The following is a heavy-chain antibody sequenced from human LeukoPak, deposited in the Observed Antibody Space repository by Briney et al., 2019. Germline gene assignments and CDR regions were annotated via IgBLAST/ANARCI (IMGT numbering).Heavy chain of an antibody. D-gene: IGHD3-16*01. CDR3: ARNQQLGGHSYYYYGMDV. CDR2: ISGGGVTT. Sequence: PGGSLRLSCGASGITFSSYSMNWARQAPGKGLEWVSGISGGGVTTYYADSVKGRFTISRDNSKNTLYLQMNSLRADDTAIYYCARNQQLGGHSYYYYGMDVWGQGTTVTVSS. J-gene: IGHJ6*02. V-gene: IGHV3-23*01. CDR1: GITFSSYS.